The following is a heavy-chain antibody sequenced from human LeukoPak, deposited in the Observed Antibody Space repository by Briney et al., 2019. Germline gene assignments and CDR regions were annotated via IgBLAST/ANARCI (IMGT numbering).Heavy chain of an antibody. Sequence: GGSLRLSCAASGFTFSSYGMHWVRQAPGKGLEWVAFIRYDGSNKYYADSVKGRFTISRDNSKNTLYLQMNSLRAEDTAVYYCARAFDYGDLYGMDVCGQGTTVTVSS. D-gene: IGHD4-17*01. CDR1: GFTFSSYG. V-gene: IGHV3-30*02. J-gene: IGHJ6*02. CDR3: ARAFDYGDLYGMDV. CDR2: IRYDGSNK.